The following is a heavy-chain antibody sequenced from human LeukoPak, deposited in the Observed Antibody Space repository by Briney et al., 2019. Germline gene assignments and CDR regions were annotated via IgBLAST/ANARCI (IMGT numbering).Heavy chain of an antibody. J-gene: IGHJ6*03. CDR1: GFPFSSFA. Sequence: GGSLRLSCAASGFPFSSFAMSWVRQAPGKGLEWVSTISGGGDNTYFAESVKGRFTISRDNSKNTLFLQRVSLRAEDTAVYYCAKFEGALLGNYYMDVWGKGTTVTVSS. CDR2: ISGGGDNT. CDR3: AKFEGALLGNYYMDV. V-gene: IGHV3-23*01.